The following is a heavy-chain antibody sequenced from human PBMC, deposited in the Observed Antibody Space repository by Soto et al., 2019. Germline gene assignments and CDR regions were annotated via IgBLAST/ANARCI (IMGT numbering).Heavy chain of an antibody. CDR3: ARGQAMVPQYDY. D-gene: IGHD3-10*01. Sequence: ASVKVSCKASGYTSTSYYMHWVRQAPGQGLEWMGIINPVGGSTTYAQKFQGRVTMTTDTSTSTVYMELSSLRSEDTAVYYCARGQAMVPQYDYWGQGTLVTVSS. CDR1: GYTSTSYY. V-gene: IGHV1-46*01. J-gene: IGHJ4*02. CDR2: INPVGGST.